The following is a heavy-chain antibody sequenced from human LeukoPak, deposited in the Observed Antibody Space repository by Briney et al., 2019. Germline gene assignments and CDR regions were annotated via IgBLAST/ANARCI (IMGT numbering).Heavy chain of an antibody. J-gene: IGHJ4*02. Sequence: GESLKISCKGSGFTNSWIGWVRQMPGKGLEWMGIIYSGDSDTRYSPSFQGQVAISADKSISTAYLQWNSLKASDTAMYYCARHSYGFDYWGQGTLVTVSS. D-gene: IGHD3-10*01. CDR1: GFTNSW. CDR3: ARHSYGFDY. V-gene: IGHV5-51*01. CDR2: IYSGDSDT.